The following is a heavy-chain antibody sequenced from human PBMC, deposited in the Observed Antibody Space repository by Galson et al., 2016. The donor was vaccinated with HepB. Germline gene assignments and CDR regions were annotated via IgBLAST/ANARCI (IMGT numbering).Heavy chain of an antibody. CDR1: GYSFITKY. V-gene: IGHV1-46*01. J-gene: IGHJ4*02. D-gene: IGHD5-24*01. Sequence: SCKASGYSFITKYLHWVRQAPGQGPEWMGLVNPSSGSTTYAQKFKGRLAMTSDTSTSTVYMELRSLRSEDAAVYFCVRGRDGYTYSYFDYWGQGTLVSVSS. CDR2: VNPSSGST. CDR3: VRGRDGYTYSYFDY.